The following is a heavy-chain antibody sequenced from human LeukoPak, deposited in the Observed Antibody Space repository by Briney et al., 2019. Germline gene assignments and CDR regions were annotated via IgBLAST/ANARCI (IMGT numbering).Heavy chain of an antibody. CDR2: IYSGGGT. J-gene: IGHJ6*02. CDR1: GFTVSSSY. Sequence: PGGSLGLSCAASGFTVSSSYMNWVRQAPGKGLEWVSLIYSGGGTYYADSVKGRFTISRDNSKNTLYLQMNSLRADDTAVYYCARHLHYYGSGNYYYYFYAMDVWGQGTTVTVSS. CDR3: ARHLHYYGSGNYYYYFYAMDV. D-gene: IGHD3-10*01. V-gene: IGHV3-66*04.